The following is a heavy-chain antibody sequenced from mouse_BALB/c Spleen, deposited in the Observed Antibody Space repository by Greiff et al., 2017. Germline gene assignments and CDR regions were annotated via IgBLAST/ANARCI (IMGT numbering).Heavy chain of an antibody. V-gene: IGHV14-3*02. CDR2: IDPANGNT. CDR3: ARPPTYYDYAWFSD. D-gene: IGHD2-4*01. CDR1: GFNIKDTY. J-gene: IGHJ3*01. Sequence: VHVKQSGAELVKPGASVKLSCTASGFNIKDTYMHWVKQRPEQGLEWIGRIDPANGNTKYDPKFQGKATITADTSSNTPYLQLSSLTSEDTAVYYCARPPTYYDYAWFSDWGPGTLGTVSA.